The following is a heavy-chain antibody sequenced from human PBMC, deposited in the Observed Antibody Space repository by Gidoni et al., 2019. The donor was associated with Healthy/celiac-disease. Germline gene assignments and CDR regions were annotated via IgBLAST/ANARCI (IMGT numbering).Heavy chain of an antibody. CDR1: GFTFGDYA. Sequence: EVQLVESGGGLVQPGRSLRLSCTASGFTFGDYAMSWFRQAPGKGLEWVGFIKSKAYCGTTEYAASVKGRFPISRDDSKSIAYLQMNSLKTEDTAVYYCTRWCSGGSCYSFNWGQGTLVTVSS. V-gene: IGHV3-49*03. J-gene: IGHJ4*02. CDR3: TRWCSGGSCYSFN. CDR2: IKSKAYCGTT. D-gene: IGHD2-15*01.